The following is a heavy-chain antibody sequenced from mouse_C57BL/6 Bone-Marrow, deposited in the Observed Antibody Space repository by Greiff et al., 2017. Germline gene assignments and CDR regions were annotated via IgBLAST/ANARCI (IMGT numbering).Heavy chain of an antibody. Sequence: EVKLQESGGDLVKPGGSLKLSCAAFGFTFSSYGMSWVRQTPDKRLEWVATISSGGSYTYYPDSVKGRFTISRDNAKNTLYLQMSSLKSEDTAMYYCARQGAMDYGGQGTSVTVSS. V-gene: IGHV5-6*01. J-gene: IGHJ4*01. CDR2: ISSGGSYT. CDR1: GFTFSSYG. CDR3: ARQGAMDY.